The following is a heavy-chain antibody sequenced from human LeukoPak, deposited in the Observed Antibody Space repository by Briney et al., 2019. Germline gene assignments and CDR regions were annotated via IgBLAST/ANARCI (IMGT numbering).Heavy chain of an antibody. V-gene: IGHV1-3*01. D-gene: IGHD3-22*01. CDR1: GYTFTIYA. CDR3: GRSGIVVGHFDY. Sequence: GASVKVSCKASGYTFTIYAMHWVRQAPGQRLEWMGWINAGNGNTKYSQKFQGRVTITRDTSASTAYMELSSLRSEDTAVYYCGRSGIVVGHFDYWGQGTLVTVSS. J-gene: IGHJ4*02. CDR2: INAGNGNT.